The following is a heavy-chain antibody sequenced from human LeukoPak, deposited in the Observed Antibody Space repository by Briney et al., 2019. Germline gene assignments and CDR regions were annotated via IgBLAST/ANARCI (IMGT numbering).Heavy chain of an antibody. D-gene: IGHD6-19*01. CDR2: ISSSGTGT. V-gene: IGHV3-23*01. CDR3: AKDSGNSGWYVDN. CDR1: GFTFSSYA. Sequence: PGGSLRLSCAAFGFTFSSYAMRWVRQAPGKGLEWVSSISSSGTGTYYADSVKGRFTISRDNSKNTVYLQMNSLRAEDTAVYYCAKDSGNSGWYVDNWGQGTLVTVSS. J-gene: IGHJ4*02.